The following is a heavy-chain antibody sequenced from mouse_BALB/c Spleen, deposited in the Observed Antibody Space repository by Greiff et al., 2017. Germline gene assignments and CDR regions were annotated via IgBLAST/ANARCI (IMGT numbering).Heavy chain of an antibody. J-gene: IGHJ3*01. V-gene: IGHV1-9*01. Sequence: QVQLQQSGAELMKPGASVKISCKATGYTFSSYWIEWVKQRPGHGLEWIGEILPGSGSTNYNEKFKGKATFTADTSSNTAYMQLSSLTSEDSAVYYCARKATLTDFAYWGQGTLVTVSA. CDR2: ILPGSGST. CDR1: GYTFSSYW. CDR3: ARKATLTDFAY. D-gene: IGHD3-2*02.